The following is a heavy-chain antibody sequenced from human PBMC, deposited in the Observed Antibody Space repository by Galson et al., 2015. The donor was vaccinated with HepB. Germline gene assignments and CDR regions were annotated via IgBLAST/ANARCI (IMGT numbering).Heavy chain of an antibody. D-gene: IGHD1-26*01. CDR1: GYTFTSYY. J-gene: IGHJ3*02. CDR2: INPSGGST. CDR3: ARDPVGATTLHDAFDI. Sequence: SVKVSCKASGYTFTSYYMHWVRQAPGQGLEWMGIINPSGGSTSYAQKFQGRVTMTRDTSTSTVYMELSSLRSEDTAVYYCARDPVGATTLHDAFDIWGQGTMVTVSS. V-gene: IGHV1-46*01.